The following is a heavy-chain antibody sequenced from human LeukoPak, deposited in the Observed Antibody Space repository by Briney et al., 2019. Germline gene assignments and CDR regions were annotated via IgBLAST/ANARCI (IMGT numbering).Heavy chain of an antibody. CDR1: GFTFSSYW. CDR2: IKQDGSEK. D-gene: IGHD3-10*01. Sequence: PGGSLRLSCAASGFTFSSYWMSWVRPAPGKGPEWVAHIKQDGSEKYYVDSVKGRFTISRDNAKNSLYLQMNSLRVEDTAIYYCAKVAHYYYGSESYYFFEHWGQGTPVTASS. V-gene: IGHV3-7*01. CDR3: AKVAHYYYGSESYYFFEH. J-gene: IGHJ4*02.